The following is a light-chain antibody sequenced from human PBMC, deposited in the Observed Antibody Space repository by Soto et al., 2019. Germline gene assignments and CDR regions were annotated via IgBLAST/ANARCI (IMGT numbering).Light chain of an antibody. CDR2: AAS. J-gene: IGKJ2*01. CDR1: QSISSY. V-gene: IGKV1-39*01. CDR3: QQSYTTPYT. Sequence: DIQMTQSPSSLSASVGDRVTITCRASQSISSYLNWYQQKPGKAPNLLIYAASSLQSGVPSRFSGGGSGTDFTLTISRLQPEDFATYYCQQSYTTPYTFGQGTKLEIK.